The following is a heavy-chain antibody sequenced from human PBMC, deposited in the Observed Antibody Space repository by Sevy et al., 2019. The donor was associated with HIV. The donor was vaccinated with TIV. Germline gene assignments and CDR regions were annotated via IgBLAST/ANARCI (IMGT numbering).Heavy chain of an antibody. CDR1: GGTFSNDA. D-gene: IGHD3-22*01. V-gene: IGHV1-69*13. CDR3: AREWGYYDSSGYSLDAFDI. CDR2: IIPMFGTA. J-gene: IGHJ3*02. Sequence: ASVKVSCKASGGTFSNDAISWVRQAPGQGPEWMGGIIPMFGTANYTQKFQGRVTITADESTRTVYMELSSLRSEGTAVYYCAREWGYYDSSGYSLDAFDIWGQGTMVTVSS.